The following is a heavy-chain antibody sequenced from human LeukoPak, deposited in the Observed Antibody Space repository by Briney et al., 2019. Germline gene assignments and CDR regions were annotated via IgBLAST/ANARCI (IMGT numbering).Heavy chain of an antibody. D-gene: IGHD4-17*01. CDR3: ARDPADHGDLREDAHYYALDV. V-gene: IGHV1-18*04. CDR1: GYTFTTYG. Sequence: ASVKVSCKASGYTFTTYGISWVRQAPGQGFEWMGWINTYNGNTHYAHKFRGRVTMTTATSTRTVYMEVRSLRSDDTAVYYCARDPADHGDLREDAHYYALDVWGQGTTVTVSS. CDR2: INTYNGNT. J-gene: IGHJ6*02.